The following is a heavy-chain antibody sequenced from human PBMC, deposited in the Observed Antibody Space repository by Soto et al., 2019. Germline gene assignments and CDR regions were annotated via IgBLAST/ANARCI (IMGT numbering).Heavy chain of an antibody. Sequence: EVQLVQSGAEVKKPGESLKISCKGSGYSFTSYWIGWVRQMPGKGLEWMGIIYPGDSDTRYSPSFQGHVTISADKSISTAYLQWSSLTASDTAMYYCERQLGYCSGGSCYKVDYWGQETLVTVSS. J-gene: IGHJ4*02. V-gene: IGHV5-51*01. CDR2: IYPGDSDT. CDR1: GYSFTSYW. D-gene: IGHD2-15*01. CDR3: ERQLGYCSGGSCYKVDY.